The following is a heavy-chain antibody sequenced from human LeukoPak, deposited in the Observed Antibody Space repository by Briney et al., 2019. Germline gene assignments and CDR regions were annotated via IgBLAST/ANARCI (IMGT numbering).Heavy chain of an antibody. V-gene: IGHV4-34*01. CDR3: ARHRRRYYYYYYYMDV. J-gene: IGHJ6*03. Sequence: PSETLSLTCAVYGGSFSGYYWRWIRQPPGKGLEWIGSIYYSGSTYYNPSLKSRVTISVDTSKNQFSLKLSSVTAADTAVYYCARHRRRYYYYYYYMDVWGKGTTVTVSS. D-gene: IGHD1-14*01. CDR1: GGSFSGYY. CDR2: IYYSGST.